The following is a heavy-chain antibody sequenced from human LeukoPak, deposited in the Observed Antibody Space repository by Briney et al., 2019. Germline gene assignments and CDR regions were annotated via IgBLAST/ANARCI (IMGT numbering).Heavy chain of an antibody. Sequence: GGSLRLSCAASGFTFSSYGMHWVRQAPGKGLEWVAVIWYDGSNKYYADSVKGRFTISRDNSKNTLYLQMNSLRAEDTAVYYCAKALYGDYNWFDPWGQGTRVTVSS. CDR2: IWYDGSNK. J-gene: IGHJ5*02. CDR3: AKALYGDYNWFDP. V-gene: IGHV3-33*06. CDR1: GFTFSSYG. D-gene: IGHD4-17*01.